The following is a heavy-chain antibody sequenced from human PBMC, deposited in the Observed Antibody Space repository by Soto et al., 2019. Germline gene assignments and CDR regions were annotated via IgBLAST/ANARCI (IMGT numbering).Heavy chain of an antibody. V-gene: IGHV4-30-4*01. CDR1: GGSISSGHYY. CDR3: AGDQGKKLRLVY. Sequence: QVQLQESGPGLVKPSQTLSLTCTVSGGSISSGHYYWTWSRQPPGKGLEYIGYISYSGITYYDPSLESRVNISVDTSKNQFSLKLSSVTAADTAVYYCAGDQGKKLRLVYWGQGTLVTVSS. CDR2: ISYSGIT. D-gene: IGHD4-17*01. J-gene: IGHJ4*02.